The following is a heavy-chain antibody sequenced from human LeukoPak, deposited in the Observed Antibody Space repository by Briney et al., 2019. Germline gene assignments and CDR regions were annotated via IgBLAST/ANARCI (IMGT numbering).Heavy chain of an antibody. CDR2: ISVDNTNT. D-gene: IGHD2-2*02. CDR1: GYTISNYG. Sequence: ASVKVSCKASGYTISNYGISWVRQAPGQGLEWMGWISVDNTNTKSAQNVQGRVTLTTDTSTSTAYMELRSLRSDDTAVYYCARMGCSSASCYTLDYWGQGTLVTVSS. J-gene: IGHJ4*02. CDR3: ARMGCSSASCYTLDY. V-gene: IGHV1-18*01.